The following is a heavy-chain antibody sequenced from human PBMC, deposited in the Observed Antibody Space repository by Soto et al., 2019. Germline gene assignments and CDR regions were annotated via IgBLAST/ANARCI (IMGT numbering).Heavy chain of an antibody. Sequence: SETLSLTCAVSGDSISGSKWWTWFRQTPEKGLEWIGEIYHDGSTYSNPSLKSRVTMSVDMPRNQFLLKVTSVTAADTAVYYCARHNYYSNHYYYGMDVWGQGTTVTVS. CDR2: IYHDGST. V-gene: IGHV4-4*02. CDR3: ARHNYYSNHYYYGMDV. CDR1: GDSISGSKW. D-gene: IGHD4-4*01. J-gene: IGHJ6*02.